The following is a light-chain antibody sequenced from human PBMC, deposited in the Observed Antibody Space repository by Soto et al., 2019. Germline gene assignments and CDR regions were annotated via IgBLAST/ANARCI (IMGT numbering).Light chain of an antibody. J-gene: IGKJ2*01. CDR1: QGISSW. CDR2: AAS. V-gene: IGKV1-12*01. Sequence: DIQMTQSPSSVSASVGDRVTITCRASQGISSWLAWYQQRPGKAPKLLIYAASTLQSGVGSRSTGSGSGTEFTPTISSLQPEDFATCFGQQANSFPDSFGKGTKLGIK. CDR3: QQANSFPDS.